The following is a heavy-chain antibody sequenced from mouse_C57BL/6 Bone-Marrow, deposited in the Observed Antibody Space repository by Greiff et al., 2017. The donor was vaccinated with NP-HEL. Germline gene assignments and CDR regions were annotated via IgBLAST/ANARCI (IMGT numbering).Heavy chain of an antibody. D-gene: IGHD4-1*01. Sequence: VKLQQPGAELVMPGASVKLSCKASGYTFTSSWMHRVKQRPGQGLEGIGEIDSSDSYTNYNPKFKEKATLTAYKSSSAAYMQLSHLTSEDSAVYYCARGAGTGGYWCQGTTLTVSS. CDR3: ARGAGTGGY. J-gene: IGHJ2*01. V-gene: IGHV1-69*01. CDR2: IDSSDSYT. CDR1: GYTFTSSW.